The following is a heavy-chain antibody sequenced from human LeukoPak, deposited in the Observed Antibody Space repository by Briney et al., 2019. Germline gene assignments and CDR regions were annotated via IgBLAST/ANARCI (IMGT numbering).Heavy chain of an antibody. CDR1: GVSISSYY. CDR2: IYYSGST. Sequence: PSETLSLTCTVSGVSISSYYWSWIRQPPGKGLEWIGYIYYSGSTNYNPSLKSRVTISVDTSKNQFSPKLSSVNAADTAVYYCARVRYSRSWYNPPHFEYWGQGTRVTVSS. CDR3: ARVRYSRSWYNPPHFEY. D-gene: IGHD6-13*01. J-gene: IGHJ4*02. V-gene: IGHV4-59*12.